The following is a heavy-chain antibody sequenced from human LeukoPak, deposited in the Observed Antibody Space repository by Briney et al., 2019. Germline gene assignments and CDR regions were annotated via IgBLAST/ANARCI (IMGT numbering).Heavy chain of an antibody. CDR3: ARALTLTIAVAGTDYYYGMDV. J-gene: IGHJ6*02. D-gene: IGHD6-19*01. V-gene: IGHV1-2*04. Sequence: GASVKVSCKASGYTFTGYYMHWVRQAPGQGLEWMGWINPNSGGTNYAQKFQGWVTMTRDTSISTAYMELSRLRSDDTAVYYCARALTLTIAVAGTDYYYGMDVWGQGTTVTVSS. CDR2: INPNSGGT. CDR1: GYTFTGYY.